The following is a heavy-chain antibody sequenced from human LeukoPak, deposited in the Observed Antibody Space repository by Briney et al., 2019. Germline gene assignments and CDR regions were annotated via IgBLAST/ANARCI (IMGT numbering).Heavy chain of an antibody. CDR1: GFTFSSYA. CDR2: ISGSGGST. J-gene: IGHJ3*02. V-gene: IGHV3-23*01. D-gene: IGHD3-10*01. Sequence: GGSLRLSCAASGFTFSSYAMSWVRQAPGKGLEWVSAISGSGGSTYYADSVKGRFTISRDNSKNTLYLQMNSLRAEDTALYYCAKAGLWFGELSDAFDIWGQGTMVTVSS. CDR3: AKAGLWFGELSDAFDI.